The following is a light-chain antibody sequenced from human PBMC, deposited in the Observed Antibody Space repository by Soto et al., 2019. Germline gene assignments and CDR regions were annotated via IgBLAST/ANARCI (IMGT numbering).Light chain of an antibody. CDR2: DAS. J-gene: IGKJ1*01. CDR3: QQSYSNPPT. CDR1: QSIRRC. Sequence: IQMTQSPASLATSIGRTGTVTFRASQSIRRCLTWYQQKPGKAPKLLIYDASSLHSGVPSSFSGSGSGTEFTLTISSLQPEDFATYYCQQSYSNPPTFGQGTKV. V-gene: IGKV1-39*01.